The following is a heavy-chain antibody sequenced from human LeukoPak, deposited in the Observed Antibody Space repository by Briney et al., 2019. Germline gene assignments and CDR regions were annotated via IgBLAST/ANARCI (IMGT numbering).Heavy chain of an antibody. V-gene: IGHV4-59*07. CDR1: GGSISRYY. CDR3: ARSLQYAFDI. D-gene: IGHD4-11*01. Sequence: KPSDTLSLTCTLSGGSISRYYWSWIRQPPGKGLEWIGYIYYSGSTKYNPSLKSRVTISVDTSKNQFSLKLISVTAADTAVYYCARSLQYAFDIWGQGTMVTVSS. J-gene: IGHJ3*02. CDR2: IYYSGST.